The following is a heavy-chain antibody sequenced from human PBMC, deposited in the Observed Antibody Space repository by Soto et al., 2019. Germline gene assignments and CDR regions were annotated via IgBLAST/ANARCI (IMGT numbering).Heavy chain of an antibody. CDR2: IIPIFGTA. Sequence: QVQLVQSGAEVKKPGSSVKVSCKASGGTFSSYAISWVRQAPGQGLEWMGGIIPIFGTANYAQKLQGRVTITADEYTSTAYMELSSLRSEDTAVYYCARMEYDSSGYYEKAFDIWGQGTMVTVSS. CDR3: ARMEYDSSGYYEKAFDI. CDR1: GGTFSSYA. V-gene: IGHV1-69*01. D-gene: IGHD3-22*01. J-gene: IGHJ3*02.